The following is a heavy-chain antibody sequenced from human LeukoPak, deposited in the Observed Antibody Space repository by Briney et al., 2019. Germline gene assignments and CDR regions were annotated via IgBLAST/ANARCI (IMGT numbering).Heavy chain of an antibody. CDR3: ARDFPLRF. CDR1: GFIFIEYY. J-gene: IGHJ4*02. CDR2: IKEDGSEK. Sequence: GGSLRLSCAASGFIFIEYYMDWVRQAPGKGLEWVANIKEDGSEKNYVDSVKGRFTISRDNAKNSLYLQMSSLRAEDTAVYYCARDFPLRFWGQGTLVTVSS. V-gene: IGHV3-7*05.